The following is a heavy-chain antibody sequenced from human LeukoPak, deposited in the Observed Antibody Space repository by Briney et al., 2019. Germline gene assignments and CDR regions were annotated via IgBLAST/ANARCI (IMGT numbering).Heavy chain of an antibody. CDR3: ARGGAGYAFDY. CDR2: ISNGGTP. D-gene: IGHD5-12*01. V-gene: IGHV3-66*02. J-gene: IGHJ4*02. Sequence: GGSLRLSCAASGFTVSTNYMSWVRQAPGKGLEWVSVISNGGTPYYADSVKGRFTISRDSSENTLYLQMHSLRAEDTAVYYCARGGAGYAFDYWGQGTLVTVSS. CDR1: GFTVSTNY.